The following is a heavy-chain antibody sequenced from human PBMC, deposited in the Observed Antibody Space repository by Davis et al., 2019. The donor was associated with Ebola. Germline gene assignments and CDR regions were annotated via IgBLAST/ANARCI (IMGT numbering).Heavy chain of an antibody. CDR3: ASWLAVTKDPPYYYYYGMDV. CDR2: ISSSSSTI. V-gene: IGHV3-48*02. Sequence: GESLKISCAVSGFTFSGYWMNWVRQAPGKGLEWVSYISSSSSTIYYADSVKGRFTISRDNAKNSLYLQMNSLRDEDTAVYYCASWLAVTKDPPYYYYYGMDVWGQGTTVTVSS. CDR1: GFTFSGYW. J-gene: IGHJ6*02. D-gene: IGHD4-17*01.